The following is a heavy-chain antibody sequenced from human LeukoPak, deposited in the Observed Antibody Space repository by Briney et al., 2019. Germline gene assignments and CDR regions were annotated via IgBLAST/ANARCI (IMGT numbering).Heavy chain of an antibody. V-gene: IGHV3-11*04. CDR2: ISSSGSTI. J-gene: IGHJ4*02. CDR3: AARDDCSSTSCSDY. Sequence: GGSLRLSCAASGFTFSDYYMSWIRQAPGKGLEWVSYISSSGSTIYYADSVKGRFTISRDNAKNSLYLQMNSLRAADTAVYYCAARDDCSSTSCSDYWGQGTLVTVSS. D-gene: IGHD2-2*01. CDR1: GFTFSDYY.